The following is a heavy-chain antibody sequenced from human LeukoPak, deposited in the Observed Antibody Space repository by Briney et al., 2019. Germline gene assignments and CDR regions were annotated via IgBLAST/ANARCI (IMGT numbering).Heavy chain of an antibody. V-gene: IGHV3-15*01. D-gene: IGHD3-22*01. Sequence: GGSLRLSCAASGFTFTDAWMNWVRQAPGKGLEWVGRIKSKTDGGTTDYAAPVNDRFTISRDDSKTTLYLQMNSLKTEDTALYFCTASYYYARGGSVAQANFDYWGQGTLVTVAS. J-gene: IGHJ4*02. CDR3: TASYYYARGGSVAQANFDY. CDR2: IKSKTDGGTT. CDR1: GFTFTDAW.